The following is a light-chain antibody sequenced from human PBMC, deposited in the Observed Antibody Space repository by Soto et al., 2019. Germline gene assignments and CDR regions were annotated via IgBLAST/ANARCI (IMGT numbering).Light chain of an antibody. CDR1: SSNSGSHT. Sequence: QAVVTQPPSASGTPGQRVTVSCSGSSSNSGSHTVNWYQKLPGTAPTLLIYSDNQRPSGVPDRFSGSKSGTSASLAISGLQSEDEADYYCAAWDDSLNGWVFGGGTKVTVL. V-gene: IGLV1-44*01. CDR3: AAWDDSLNGWV. J-gene: IGLJ3*02. CDR2: SDN.